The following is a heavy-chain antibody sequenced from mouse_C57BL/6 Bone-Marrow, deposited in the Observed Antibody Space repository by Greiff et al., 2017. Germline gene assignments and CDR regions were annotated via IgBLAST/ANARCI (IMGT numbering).Heavy chain of an antibody. CDR2: IDPENGDT. D-gene: IGHD2-10*02. V-gene: IGHV14-4*01. Sequence: VQLQQSGAELVRPGASVKLSCTASGFNITDDYMHWVKQRPEQGLEWIGWIDPENGDTEYASKFQGKATITADTSSNTAYLQLSSLTSEDTAVYYCTTPSTVVPYYYAMDYWGQGTSVTVSS. CDR3: TTPSTVVPYYYAMDY. CDR1: GFNITDDY. J-gene: IGHJ4*01.